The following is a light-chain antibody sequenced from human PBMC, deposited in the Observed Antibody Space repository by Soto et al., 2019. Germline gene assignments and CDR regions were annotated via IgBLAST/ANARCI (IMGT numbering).Light chain of an antibody. V-gene: IGLV2-8*01. Sequence: QSALTQPPSASGSPGQSVTISCTGTSSDVGGYNYVSWYQQHPGKAPKLMLYEVSKRPSGVPDRFSGSKSGNTASLTVSGLQAEDEADYYCSSYAGSNVVFGGGTKVPVL. J-gene: IGLJ2*01. CDR2: EVS. CDR1: SSDVGGYNY. CDR3: SSYAGSNVV.